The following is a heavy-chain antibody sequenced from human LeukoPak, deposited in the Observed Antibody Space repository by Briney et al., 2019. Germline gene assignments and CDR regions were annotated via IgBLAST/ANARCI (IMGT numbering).Heavy chain of an antibody. CDR2: IYYSGST. Sequence: PSETLSLTCTVSGGSISSYYWSWIRQPPGKGLEWIGYIYYSGSTNYNPSLKSRVTISVDTSKSQFSLKLSSVTAADTAVYYCARDSVVPAAVYYYYGMDVWGQGTTVTVSS. CDR3: ARDSVVPAAVYYYYGMDV. J-gene: IGHJ6*02. D-gene: IGHD2-2*01. V-gene: IGHV4-59*01. CDR1: GGSISSYY.